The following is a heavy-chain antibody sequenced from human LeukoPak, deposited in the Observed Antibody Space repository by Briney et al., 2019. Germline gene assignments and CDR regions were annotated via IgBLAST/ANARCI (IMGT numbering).Heavy chain of an antibody. CDR1: GFTFSSYN. D-gene: IGHD1-26*01. Sequence: GGSLRLPCAASGFTFSSYNMNWVRQAPGKGLEWVSSISSSSGYIYYADSVKGRFTISRDNSKNTLYLQMNSLRAEDTAVYYCAKGGGWEVQYYYYYMDVWGKGTTVTISS. J-gene: IGHJ6*03. CDR3: AKGGGWEVQYYYYYMDV. V-gene: IGHV3-21*01. CDR2: ISSSSGYI.